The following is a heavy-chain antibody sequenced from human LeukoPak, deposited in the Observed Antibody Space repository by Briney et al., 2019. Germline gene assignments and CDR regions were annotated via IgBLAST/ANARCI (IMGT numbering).Heavy chain of an antibody. Sequence: GGSLRLSCAASGFTFSNYWMSWVRQAPGKGLEWVANIMEDGSEKYYVDSVKGRLTISRDNAKNSLYLQMNSLRAEDTAVYYCARGRARTFDSWGQRALVTVSS. V-gene: IGHV3-7*01. J-gene: IGHJ4*02. D-gene: IGHD2-8*01. CDR3: ARGRARTFDS. CDR1: GFTFSNYW. CDR2: IMEDGSEK.